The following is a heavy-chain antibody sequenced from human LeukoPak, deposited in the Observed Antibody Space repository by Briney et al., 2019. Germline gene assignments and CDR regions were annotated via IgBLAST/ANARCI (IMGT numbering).Heavy chain of an antibody. CDR1: GYSITGYY. D-gene: IGHD4-11*01. Sequence: ASVKVSCTASGYSITGYYPHWVRQAPGQGLEWMGRINPNSGGTNSAQKFQGRITMTRDTSLSTAYMELSSLRSEDTAVYYCARGPYSNYGIPFDYWGQGTLVTVSS. CDR2: INPNSGGT. J-gene: IGHJ4*02. V-gene: IGHV1-2*06. CDR3: ARGPYSNYGIPFDY.